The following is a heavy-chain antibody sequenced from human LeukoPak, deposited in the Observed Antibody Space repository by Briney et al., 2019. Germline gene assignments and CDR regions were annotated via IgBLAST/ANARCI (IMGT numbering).Heavy chain of an antibody. J-gene: IGHJ4*02. CDR2: IYTSGST. CDR1: GGSISSSSYY. D-gene: IGHD3-16*01. CDR3: ARGGSWGEPRPFDY. V-gene: IGHV4-39*07. Sequence: SETLSLTCTVSGGSISSSSYYWGWIRQPPGKGLEWIGSIYTSGSTNYNPSVKSRITISLDTSKKQISLKLRSVTAADTAVYYCARGGSWGEPRPFDYWGQGSLVTVSS.